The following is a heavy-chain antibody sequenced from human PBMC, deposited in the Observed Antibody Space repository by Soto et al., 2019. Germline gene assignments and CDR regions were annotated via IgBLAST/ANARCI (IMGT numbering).Heavy chain of an antibody. CDR1: GFTLSGYW. V-gene: IGHV3-7*01. J-gene: IGHJ3*02. CDR2: IKQDGSEK. D-gene: IGHD4-17*01. Sequence: EVQLVESGGGLVQPGESLRLSCAASGFTLSGYWMNWVRQAPGKGLEWVANIKQDGSEKHYVDSVKGRFTISRDNAKNSLYLQMNSLRVEGAAVYYCLMTTAAFCIWGQGTMVSVSS. CDR3: LMTTAAFCI.